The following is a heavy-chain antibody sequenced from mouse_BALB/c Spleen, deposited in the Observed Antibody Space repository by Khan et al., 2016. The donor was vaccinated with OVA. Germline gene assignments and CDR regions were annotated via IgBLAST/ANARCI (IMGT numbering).Heavy chain of an antibody. CDR1: GFSLTSYG. Sequence: QVQLKQSGSGLVAPSQSLSITCTVSGFSLTSYGVNWVRQPPGEGLEWLGVIWGDGSTNYHSTLKSRLIISKDSSKRQVFLTLNSLQTDDTATYYCAKFTPDYYSMDYWGQGTSVTVST. CDR3: AKFTPDYYSMDY. V-gene: IGHV2-3*01. J-gene: IGHJ4*01. D-gene: IGHD1-1*01. CDR2: IWGDGST.